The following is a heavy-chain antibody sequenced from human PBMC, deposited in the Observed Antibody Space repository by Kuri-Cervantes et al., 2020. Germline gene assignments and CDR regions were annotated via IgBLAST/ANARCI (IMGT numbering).Heavy chain of an antibody. CDR3: ASEGLDEYRGYDHHFDY. CDR2: IWYDGSNK. J-gene: IGHJ4*02. CDR1: GFTFSSYG. V-gene: IGHV3-33*08. Sequence: GESLKISCAASGFTFSSYGMHWVRQAPGKGLEWVAVIWYDGSNKYYADSVKGRFTISRDNSKNTLYLQMNSLRAEDTAVYYCASEGLDEYRGYDHHFDYWGQGTLVTVSS. D-gene: IGHD5-12*01.